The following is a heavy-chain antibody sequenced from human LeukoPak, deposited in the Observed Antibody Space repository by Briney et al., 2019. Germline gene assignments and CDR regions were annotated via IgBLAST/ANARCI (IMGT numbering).Heavy chain of an antibody. CDR1: GGSISSSSYY. J-gene: IGHJ5*02. V-gene: IGHV4-39*01. Sequence: SETLSLTCTVSGGSISSSSYYWGWIRQPPGKGLEWNANIYYSGSTYYNPSLKSRVTISVDTSKNQFSLKLSSVTAADTAVYYCAARYCSSISCYPNWFDPWGQGTLVTVSS. CDR3: AARYCSSISCYPNWFDP. CDR2: IYYSGST. D-gene: IGHD2-2*01.